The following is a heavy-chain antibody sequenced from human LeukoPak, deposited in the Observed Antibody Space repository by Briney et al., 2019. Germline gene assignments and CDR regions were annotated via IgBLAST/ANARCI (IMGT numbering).Heavy chain of an antibody. CDR1: VGSISSGVYY. CDR3: ARGVKGLRGASDI. J-gene: IGHJ3*02. V-gene: IGHV4-31*03. CDR2: IYYSGST. Sequence: SSETLSLTCTVSVGSISSGVYYWSWIRQHPGKGLEWIGYIYYSGSTYSNPSLKSRLTMSVDISKNQFSLKLSSVTAADTAVYYCARGVKGLRGASDIWGQGTMVTVSS. D-gene: IGHD3-10*01.